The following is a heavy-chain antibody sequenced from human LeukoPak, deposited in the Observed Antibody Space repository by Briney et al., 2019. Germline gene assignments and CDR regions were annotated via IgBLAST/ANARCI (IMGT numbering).Heavy chain of an antibody. CDR2: INTDGSST. Sequence: GGSLRLSCAASGFTSSSYWMHWVRQAPGKGLVWVSRINTDGSSTSSADSVKGRITISRDNAKNTLYLQMNSLTAEDTAVYYCARDSSVAGSDFDLWGRGTLVTVSS. CDR3: ARDSSVAGSDFDL. J-gene: IGHJ2*01. V-gene: IGHV3-74*01. CDR1: GFTSSSYW. D-gene: IGHD6-19*01.